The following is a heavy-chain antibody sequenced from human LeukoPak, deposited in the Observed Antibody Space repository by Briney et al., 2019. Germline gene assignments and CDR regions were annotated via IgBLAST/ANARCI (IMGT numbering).Heavy chain of an antibody. J-gene: IGHJ4*02. D-gene: IGHD3-16*02. CDR2: IYYSGST. CDR1: GGSISSYY. Sequence: SETLSLTCTVSGGSISSYYWSWIRQPPGKGLEWIGYIYYSGSTNYNPSLKSRVTISVDTSKNPFSLKLSSVTAADTAVYYCARGVPGYHEFDYWGQGTLVTVSS. V-gene: IGHV4-59*01. CDR3: ARGVPGYHEFDY.